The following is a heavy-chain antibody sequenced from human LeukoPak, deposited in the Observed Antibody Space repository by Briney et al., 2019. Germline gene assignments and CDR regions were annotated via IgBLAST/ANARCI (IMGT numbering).Heavy chain of an antibody. Sequence: PLETLSLTCTVSGGSISSYYWSWIRQPPGKGLEWIGYIYYSGSTNYNPSLKSRVTISVDTSKNQFSLKLSSVTAADTAVYYCARAPIAAGGTENFDYWGQGTLVTVSS. CDR2: IYYSGST. CDR1: GGSISSYY. J-gene: IGHJ4*02. CDR3: ARAPIAAGGTENFDY. D-gene: IGHD6-13*01. V-gene: IGHV4-59*01.